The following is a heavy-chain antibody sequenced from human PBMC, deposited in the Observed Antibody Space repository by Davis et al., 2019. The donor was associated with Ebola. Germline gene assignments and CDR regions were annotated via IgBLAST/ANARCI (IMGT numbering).Heavy chain of an antibody. CDR2: ISYDGSNK. Sequence: GESLKISCAASGFTFSSYAMHWVRQAPGKGLEWVAVISYDGSNKYYADSVKGRFTISRDNAKNSLYLQMDSLRAEDTAIYYCARGPTTIKTPHLGPFDYWGQGVTVTVSS. V-gene: IGHV3-30-3*01. CDR3: ARGPTTIKTPHLGPFDY. D-gene: IGHD4-17*01. CDR1: GFTFSSYA. J-gene: IGHJ4*02.